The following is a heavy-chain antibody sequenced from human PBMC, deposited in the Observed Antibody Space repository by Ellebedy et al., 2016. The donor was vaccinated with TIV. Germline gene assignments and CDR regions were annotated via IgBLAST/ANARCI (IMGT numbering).Heavy chain of an antibody. Sequence: GGSLRLSXAASGFTFDRFGIHWVRQAPGQGLEWVGVIWHDGSRTYYRDSVEGRFTISRDNFENIVYLQMSDLRVEDTGVYYCARESGGKDYWGQGTGVTVSS. D-gene: IGHD3-3*01. V-gene: IGHV3-33*01. CDR1: GFTFDRFG. CDR3: ARESGGKDY. CDR2: IWHDGSRT. J-gene: IGHJ4*02.